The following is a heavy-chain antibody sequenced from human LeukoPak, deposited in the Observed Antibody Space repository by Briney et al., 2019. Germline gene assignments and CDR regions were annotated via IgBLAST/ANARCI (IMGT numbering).Heavy chain of an antibody. Sequence: GGSLRLSCAASGFTFSSYAMSWVRQAPGKGLEWVSAISGSGGSTYYADSVKGRFTISRDNSKNTLYLQMNSLRAEDTAVYYCAKDFLSGYYTPYYMDVLGKGTTVTVSS. CDR3: AKDFLSGYYTPYYMDV. D-gene: IGHD3-3*01. V-gene: IGHV3-23*01. J-gene: IGHJ6*03. CDR2: ISGSGGST. CDR1: GFTFSSYA.